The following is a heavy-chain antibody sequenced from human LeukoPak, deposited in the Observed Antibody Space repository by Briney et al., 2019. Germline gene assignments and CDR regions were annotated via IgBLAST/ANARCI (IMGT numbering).Heavy chain of an antibody. V-gene: IGHV1-18*01. CDR3: ARAAHSYTAMVTGSSRFDY. CDR2: ISAYNGNT. J-gene: IGHJ4*02. D-gene: IGHD5-18*01. Sequence: ASVKVSCKASGYTFTSYGISWVRQAPGQGLEWMGWISAYNGNTNYAQKPQGRVTMTTDTSTSTAYMELRSLRSDDTAVYYCARAAHSYTAMVTGSSRFDYWGQGTLVTVSS. CDR1: GYTFTSYG.